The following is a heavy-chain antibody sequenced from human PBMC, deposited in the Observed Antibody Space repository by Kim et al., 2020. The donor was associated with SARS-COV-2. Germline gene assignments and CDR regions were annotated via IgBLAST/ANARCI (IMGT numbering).Heavy chain of an antibody. CDR1: GFTFSSYS. J-gene: IGHJ4*02. D-gene: IGHD3-10*01. Sequence: GGSLRLSCAASGFTFSSYSMNWVRQAPGKGLEWVSYISSSSSTIYYADSVKGRFTISRDNAKNSLYLQMNSLRDEDTAVYYCARSIRGVIITIFDYWGQGTLVTVSS. V-gene: IGHV3-48*02. CDR3: ARSIRGVIITIFDY. CDR2: ISSSSSTI.